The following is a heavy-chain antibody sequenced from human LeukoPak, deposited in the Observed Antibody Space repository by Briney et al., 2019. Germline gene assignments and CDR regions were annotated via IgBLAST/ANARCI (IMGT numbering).Heavy chain of an antibody. D-gene: IGHD6-19*01. V-gene: IGHV3-23*01. CDR2: ISPSGSIS. J-gene: IGHJ4*02. CDR1: GFTFSSHG. Sequence: GGSLRLSCAASGFTFSSHGINWVRQAPGKGLEWVSGISPSGSISYYADSVKGRFTISRDNSKNTLYLQMNSLRAEDTAIYYCAKGAVAGFDYWGQGTLVTVSS. CDR3: AKGAVAGFDY.